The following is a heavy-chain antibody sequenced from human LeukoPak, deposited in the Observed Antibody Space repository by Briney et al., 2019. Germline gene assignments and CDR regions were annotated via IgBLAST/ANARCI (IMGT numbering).Heavy chain of an antibody. CDR1: GDSISSGGNY. J-gene: IGHJ6*03. CDR3: ASGPADFGDYVEYYYMDV. Sequence: SETLSLTCTVSGDSISSGGNYWSWVRQPPGRGLEWIGYIYDSGRTYYSPSLESRVTISLDRSKTQFSLGVTSVTAADSAVYFCASGPADFGDYVEYYYMDVWGKGTTVTVSS. CDR2: IYDSGRT. V-gene: IGHV4-30-2*01. D-gene: IGHD4-17*01.